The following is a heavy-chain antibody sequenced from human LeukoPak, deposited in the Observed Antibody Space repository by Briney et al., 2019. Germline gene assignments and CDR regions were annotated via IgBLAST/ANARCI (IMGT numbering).Heavy chain of an antibody. CDR3: ARASYCSGGSCYDY. D-gene: IGHD2-15*01. Sequence: SGGSLRLSCAASGFTFSSYSMYWVRQAPGKGLEWVSSISSSSSYIYYADSVEGRFTISRDNAKNSLYLQMNSLRAEDTAVYYCARASYCSGGSCYDYWGQGTLVTVSS. CDR1: GFTFSSYS. CDR2: ISSSSSYI. V-gene: IGHV3-21*01. J-gene: IGHJ4*02.